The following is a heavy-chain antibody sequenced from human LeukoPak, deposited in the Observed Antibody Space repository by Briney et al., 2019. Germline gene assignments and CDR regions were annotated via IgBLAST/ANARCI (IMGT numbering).Heavy chain of an antibody. CDR1: GGSISSGSYY. Sequence: PSETLSLTCTVSGGSISSGSYYWSWIRQPAGKGLEWIGRIYTSGSTNYNPSLKSRVTISVDTSKNQFSLKLSSVTAADTAVYYCARASRYCSSTSCYGNWFDPWGQGTLVTVSS. V-gene: IGHV4-61*02. CDR3: ARASRYCSSTSCYGNWFDP. D-gene: IGHD2-2*01. J-gene: IGHJ5*02. CDR2: IYTSGST.